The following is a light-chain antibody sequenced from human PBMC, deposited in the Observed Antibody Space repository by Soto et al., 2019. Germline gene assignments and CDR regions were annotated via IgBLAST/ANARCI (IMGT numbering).Light chain of an antibody. Sequence: QSVLTQPPSASGTPGQRVTFSCSGSSSNIGGNTVSWFQHLPRTAPKLLIFSNSQRPSGVPDRLSGAKSGTSASLATSGLQSEDEANYYCATWDDGLSAYVFGTGTKVTVL. CDR2: SNS. CDR3: ATWDDGLSAYV. CDR1: SSNIGGNT. J-gene: IGLJ1*01. V-gene: IGLV1-44*01.